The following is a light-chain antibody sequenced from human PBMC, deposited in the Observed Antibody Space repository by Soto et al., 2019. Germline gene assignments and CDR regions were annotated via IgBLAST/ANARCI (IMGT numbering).Light chain of an antibody. J-gene: IGLJ2*01. CDR2: LEGTGNY. CDR1: SGHSSYI. CDR3: ETWDRNTVV. Sequence: QLVLTQSSSASASLGSSVKLTCTLSSGHSSYIIAWHQQQPGKAPRYLMKLEGTGNYNKGSGVPDRFSGSSSGADRYLTISNLQFEDEADYYCETWDRNTVVFGGGTKVTVL. V-gene: IGLV4-60*02.